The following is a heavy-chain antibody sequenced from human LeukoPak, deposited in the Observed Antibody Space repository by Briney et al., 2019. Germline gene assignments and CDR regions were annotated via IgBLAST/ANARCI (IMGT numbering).Heavy chain of an antibody. CDR3: VGGRLLRSTDYFDY. V-gene: IGHV3-48*03. CDR2: IDEAASTI. CDR1: GFTVNNYE. D-gene: IGHD2-21*02. Sequence: GGSLRLSCAASGFTVNNYEMHWVRQAPGKGLEWISYIDEAASTINYAASVWGRFTISRDNAQNSVHLQMNSLRDEDTAIYYCVGGRLLRSTDYFDYWGQGALVTVSS. J-gene: IGHJ4*02.